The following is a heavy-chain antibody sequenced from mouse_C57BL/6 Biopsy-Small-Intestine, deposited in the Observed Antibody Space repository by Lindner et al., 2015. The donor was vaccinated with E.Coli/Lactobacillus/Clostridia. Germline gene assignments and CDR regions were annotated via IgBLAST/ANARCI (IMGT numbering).Heavy chain of an antibody. CDR2: ITPIFGTP. J-gene: IGHJ4*01. V-gene: IGHV1-81*01. D-gene: IGHD2-10*01. Sequence: SVKVSCKASGGTFKSYAISWVRQAPGQGLEWMGGITPIFGTPNYAQKFQGRVTITADESTATAYMDLSSLRSDDTAVYYCARDRKGPATTPYYYYAMDVWGQGTTVTVSS. CDR1: GGTFKSYA. CDR3: ARDRKGPATTPYYYYAMDV.